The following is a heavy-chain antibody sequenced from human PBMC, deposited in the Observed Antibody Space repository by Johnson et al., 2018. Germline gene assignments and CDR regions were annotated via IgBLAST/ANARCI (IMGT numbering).Heavy chain of an antibody. CDR2: IYPGDSDT. CDR1: GYTFTTYS. Sequence: VQLQEGGAEEKEPGVSVKVSCKASGYTFTTYSMHWVRQMPGKGLEWTGIIYPGDSDTRYSPSFQGYVTISADNTITTAYLQWTSRKASDSAMYYCARQYGHYMDVWGKGTTVTVSS. D-gene: IGHD4-17*01. V-gene: IGHV5-51*01. CDR3: ARQYGHYMDV. J-gene: IGHJ6*03.